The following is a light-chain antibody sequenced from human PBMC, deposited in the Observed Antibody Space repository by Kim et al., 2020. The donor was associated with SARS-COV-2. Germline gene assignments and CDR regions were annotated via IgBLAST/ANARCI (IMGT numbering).Light chain of an antibody. CDR2: QDS. J-gene: IGLJ1*01. CDR1: KLGDKY. CDR3: QAWDSSTLYV. V-gene: IGLV3-1*01. Sequence: VYPGQTASITCSGDKLGDKYACWYQQKPGQSPVLVIYQDSKRPSGIPERFSGSNSGNTATLTISGTQAMDEADYYCQAWDSSTLYVFGTGTKVTVL.